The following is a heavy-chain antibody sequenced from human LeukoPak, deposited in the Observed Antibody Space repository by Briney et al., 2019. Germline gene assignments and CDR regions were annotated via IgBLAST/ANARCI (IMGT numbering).Heavy chain of an antibody. J-gene: IGHJ4*02. Sequence: SETLTLTCTVSGGSITSYYWSWIRQPAGKGLEWIGRIYSSGSTNFNPSLKSRVTMSVDTSKNQISLNLTSVTAADTAVYYCARAPTREGGGALFDYWGQGTLVTLFS. CDR2: IYSSGST. CDR1: GGSITSYY. V-gene: IGHV4-4*07. CDR3: ARAPTREGGGALFDY. D-gene: IGHD3-16*01.